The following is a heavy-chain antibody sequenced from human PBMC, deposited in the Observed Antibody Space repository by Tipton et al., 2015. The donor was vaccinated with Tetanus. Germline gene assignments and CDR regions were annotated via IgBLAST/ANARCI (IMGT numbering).Heavy chain of an antibody. CDR3: ARDGLVGIAVAGTDFDY. Sequence: QLVQSGDEVKKPGASVKVSCKASGYTFTSYGISWVRQAHGQGLEWMGWINPNSGGTNYAQKFQGWVTMTRDTSISTAYMELSGLRSDDTAVYYCARDGLVGIAVAGTDFDYWGQGTLVTVSS. V-gene: IGHV1-2*04. CDR1: GYTFTSYG. J-gene: IGHJ4*02. D-gene: IGHD6-19*01. CDR2: INPNSGGT.